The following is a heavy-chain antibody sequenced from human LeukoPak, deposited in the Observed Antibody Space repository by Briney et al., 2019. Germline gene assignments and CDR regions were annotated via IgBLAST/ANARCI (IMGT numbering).Heavy chain of an antibody. V-gene: IGHV3-7*01. D-gene: IGHD5-18*01. CDR1: GFTFSHHY. CDR2: INQDGSAQ. J-gene: IGHJ3*02. Sequence: GGSLRLSCAASGFTFSHHYMTWVRQAPGKGLEWVANINQDGSAQYYVDSVKGRFTISRDNAKNSQSLQMNSLKAEDTAVYFCARNPYRGTFDIWGQGTMVTVSS. CDR3: ARNPYRGTFDI.